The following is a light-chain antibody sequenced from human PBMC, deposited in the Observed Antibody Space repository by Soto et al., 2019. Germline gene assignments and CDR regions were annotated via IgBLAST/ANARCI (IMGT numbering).Light chain of an antibody. CDR1: QGISNY. Sequence: DIQMTQSPASLSASVGDRVTITCRASQGISNYLAWYQQKPGKVPKLLIYATSTLQSGVPSRFSGSGPGTDFTLTISSLQPEDVATYYWKKYNSSPHTFVPGNKVDIK. CDR3: KKYNSSPHT. J-gene: IGKJ3*01. V-gene: IGKV1-27*01. CDR2: ATS.